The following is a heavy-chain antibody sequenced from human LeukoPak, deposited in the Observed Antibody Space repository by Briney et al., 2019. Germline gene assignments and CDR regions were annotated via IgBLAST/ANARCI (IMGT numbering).Heavy chain of an antibody. Sequence: GASVKVSCKASGYTFTSYDINWVRQATGQGLEWMGWMNPNSGNTGYAQKFQGRVTMTRNTSISTAYMELSSLRSEDTAVYYCARSAIYYDSNGFTPTTHYYYYYGMDVWGQGTTVTVSS. V-gene: IGHV1-8*01. J-gene: IGHJ6*02. CDR1: GYTFTSYD. CDR2: MNPNSGNT. D-gene: IGHD3-22*01. CDR3: ARSAIYYDSNGFTPTTHYYYYYGMDV.